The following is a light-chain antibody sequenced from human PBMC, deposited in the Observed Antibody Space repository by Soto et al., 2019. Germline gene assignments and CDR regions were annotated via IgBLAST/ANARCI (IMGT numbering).Light chain of an antibody. V-gene: IGKV3-20*01. CDR3: QQYGSSPFT. J-gene: IGKJ2*01. Sequence: EIVLTQSPGTLSLSPGERATLSCRASQSVSYSYVAWYQQKPGQAPRLLIYGASSRATGIPDRFSGSGSGTDFTLTISRLEPEDFAVYYCQQYGSSPFTFGPGTKLEIK. CDR1: QSVSYSY. CDR2: GAS.